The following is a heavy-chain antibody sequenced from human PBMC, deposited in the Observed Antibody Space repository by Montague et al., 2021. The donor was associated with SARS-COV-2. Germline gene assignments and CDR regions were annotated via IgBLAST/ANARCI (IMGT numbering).Heavy chain of an antibody. CDR3: ARHEERITIFGVVTKGAFDY. V-gene: IGHV4-39*01. J-gene: IGHJ4*02. D-gene: IGHD3-3*01. CDR2: IYYSGST. Sequence: SETLSLTCTVSGGSISSSSYYWGWIRQPPGKGLEWIGSIYYSGSTYYNPSLKSRVTISVDTSKNQFSLKLSSVTAADTAVYYCARHEERITIFGVVTKGAFDYWGQGTLVTVPS. CDR1: GGSISSSSYY.